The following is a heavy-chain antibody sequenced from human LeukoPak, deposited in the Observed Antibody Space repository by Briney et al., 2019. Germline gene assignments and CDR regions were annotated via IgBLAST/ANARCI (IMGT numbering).Heavy chain of an antibody. CDR2: ISSDGNSK. J-gene: IGHJ4*02. CDR3: ARGLGNHGRPWGVDY. D-gene: IGHD3-16*01. CDR1: EFTFSSYG. Sequence: PGRSLRLSCAASEFTFSSYGMHWVRQAPGKGLEWVAMISSDGNSKYYVDSVKGRFTISRDNSKNTMYLQMNSLRAEDTAVYYCARGLGNHGRPWGVDYWGQGTLVTVSS. V-gene: IGHV3-30*03.